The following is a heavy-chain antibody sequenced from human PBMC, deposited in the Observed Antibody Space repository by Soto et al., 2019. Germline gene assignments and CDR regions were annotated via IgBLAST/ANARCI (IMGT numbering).Heavy chain of an antibody. CDR3: ARGRGYYDSSGYDY. CDR1: GFTFSDYY. J-gene: IGHJ4*02. Sequence: PGGSLRLSCAASGFTFSDYYMNWIRRAPGKGLEWVSYISGGGGSTIYYTDSVKGRFTISRDNAKNSLYLQMHSLRAEDTAVYYCARGRGYYDSSGYDYWGQGTLVTVSS. CDR2: ISGGGGSTI. D-gene: IGHD3-22*01. V-gene: IGHV3-11*01.